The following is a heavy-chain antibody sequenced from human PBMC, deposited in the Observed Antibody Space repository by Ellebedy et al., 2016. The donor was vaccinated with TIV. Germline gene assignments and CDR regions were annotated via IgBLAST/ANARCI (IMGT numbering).Heavy chain of an antibody. V-gene: IGHV3-23*01. CDR1: GFTFSSYA. Sequence: GESLKISCAASGFTFSSYAMSWVRQAPGKGLEWVSGISGSGGSTFYADSVKGRFTISRDNSKNMLYLQMNSLRAEDTAVHYCAKGMDYFDYWGQGTLVTVSS. CDR3: AKGMDYFDY. D-gene: IGHD5-24*01. CDR2: ISGSGGST. J-gene: IGHJ4*02.